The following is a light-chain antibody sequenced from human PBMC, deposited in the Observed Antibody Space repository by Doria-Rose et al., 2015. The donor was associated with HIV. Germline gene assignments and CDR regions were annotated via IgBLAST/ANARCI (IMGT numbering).Light chain of an antibody. V-gene: IGKV3-20*01. J-gene: IGKJ1*01. CDR1: QSFRSTY. CDR3: HQYGTSWT. Sequence: EIVMTQSPGTLSLSPGERATLSCRASQSFRSTYLDWYEQNPGQAHSLLIYDGSTSATDIPDSFSASGSGTDFTLTINRLEPEDFALYYCHQYGTSWTFGQGTKVEI. CDR2: DGS.